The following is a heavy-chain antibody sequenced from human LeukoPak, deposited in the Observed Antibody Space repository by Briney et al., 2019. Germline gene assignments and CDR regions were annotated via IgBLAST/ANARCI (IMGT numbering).Heavy chain of an antibody. CDR3: ARKYCSGGSCYSSSWFDP. CDR1: GGSISSSNYY. V-gene: IGHV4-39*01. CDR2: IYYSGST. J-gene: IGHJ5*02. Sequence: TLSLTCAVSGGSISSSNYYWGWIRQPPGKGLEWIGSIYYSGSTYYNPSLKSRVTISVDTSKNQFSLKLSSVTAADTAVYSCARKYCSGGSCYSSSWFDPWGQGTLVTVSS. D-gene: IGHD2-15*01.